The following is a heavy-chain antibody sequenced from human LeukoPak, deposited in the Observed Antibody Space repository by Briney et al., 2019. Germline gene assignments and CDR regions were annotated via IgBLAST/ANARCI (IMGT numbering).Heavy chain of an antibody. V-gene: IGHV3-30*18. J-gene: IGHJ6*02. CDR2: ISYDGSNK. D-gene: IGHD1-7*01. Sequence: GGSLRLSCAASGFTFSSYGMHWARQAPGKGLEWVAVISYDGSNKYYADSVEGRFTISRDNSKNTLYLQMNSLRAEDTAVYYCAKDIGDNWNWDYYYYGMDVWGQGTTVTVSS. CDR3: AKDIGDNWNWDYYYYGMDV. CDR1: GFTFSSYG.